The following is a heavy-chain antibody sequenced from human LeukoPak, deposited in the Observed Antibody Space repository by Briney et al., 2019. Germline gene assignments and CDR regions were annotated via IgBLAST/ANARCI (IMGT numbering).Heavy chain of an antibody. J-gene: IGHJ6*03. CDR3: ARSGLAHYYYYYMDV. CDR1: GYTFTGYY. Sequence: GASVKVSCKASGYTFTGYYMHWVRQAPGQGLEWMGWINPNSGGTNYAQKFQGRVTMTRDTSISTAYMELSRLRSDDTAVYYCARSGLAHYYYYYMDVWGKGTTVTISS. CDR2: INPNSGGT. V-gene: IGHV1-2*02. D-gene: IGHD3-10*01.